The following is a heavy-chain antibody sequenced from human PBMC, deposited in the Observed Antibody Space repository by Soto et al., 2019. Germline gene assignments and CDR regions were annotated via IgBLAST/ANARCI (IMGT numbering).Heavy chain of an antibody. V-gene: IGHV4-39*01. D-gene: IGHD3-10*01. CDR3: ARVYYGSGINAFDI. Sequence: SETLSLTCTVSGGSISSSSYYWGWIRQPPGKGLEWIGSIYYSGSTYYNPSLKSRVTISVDTSKNQFSLKLSSVTAADTAVYYCARVYYGSGINAFDIWGQGTMVTVSS. CDR2: IYYSGST. CDR1: GGSISSSSYY. J-gene: IGHJ3*02.